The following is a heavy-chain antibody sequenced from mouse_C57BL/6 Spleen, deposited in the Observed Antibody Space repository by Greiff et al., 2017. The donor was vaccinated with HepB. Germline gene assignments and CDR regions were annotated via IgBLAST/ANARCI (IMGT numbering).Heavy chain of an antibody. J-gene: IGHJ2*01. CDR2: ISDGGSYT. D-gene: IGHD1-1*01. V-gene: IGHV5-4*03. CDR1: GFTFSSYA. CDR3: ARAPDYYGSSYFDY. Sequence: EVKLEESGGGLVKPGGSLKLSCAASGFTFSSYAMSWVRQTPEKRLEWVATISDGGSYTYYPDNVKGRFTISRDNAKNNLYLQMSHLKSEDTAMYYCARAPDYYGSSYFDYWGQGTTLTVSS.